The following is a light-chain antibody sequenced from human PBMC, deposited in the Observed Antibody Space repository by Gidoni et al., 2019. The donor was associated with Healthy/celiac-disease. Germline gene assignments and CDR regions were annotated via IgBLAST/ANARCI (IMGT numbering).Light chain of an antibody. CDR1: NIGSKN. CDR2: RDS. J-gene: IGLJ3*02. V-gene: IGLV3-9*01. CDR3: QVWDSSTKRV. Sequence: SYELTQPLSVSLALGQTARITCGGNNIGSKNVHWYQQKPGQAPVLVIYRDSNRPSGIPERFSGSNSGNTATLTISRAQAGDEADYYCQVWDSSTKRVFGGGTKLTVL.